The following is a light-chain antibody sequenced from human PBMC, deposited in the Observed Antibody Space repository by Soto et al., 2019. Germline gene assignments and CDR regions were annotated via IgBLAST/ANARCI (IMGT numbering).Light chain of an antibody. CDR1: SSDVGGYNY. CDR3: CSSAGSYVV. V-gene: IGLV2-11*01. J-gene: IGLJ2*01. Sequence: QSVLTQPPSVSGSPGQSVTISCTGTSSDVGGYNYVSWYQQHPGKAPKLMIYDVSKRPSGVPDRFSGSKSGNTASLTISGLQDEDEAYYYCCSSAGSYVVFGGGTKVTVL. CDR2: DVS.